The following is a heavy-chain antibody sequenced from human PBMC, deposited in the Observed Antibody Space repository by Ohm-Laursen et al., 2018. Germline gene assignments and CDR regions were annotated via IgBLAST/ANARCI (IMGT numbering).Heavy chain of an antibody. J-gene: IGHJ6*02. CDR1: GYTFINYD. CDR3: ARAHNGYSHYYGMDV. V-gene: IGHV1-8*01. D-gene: IGHD5-24*01. Sequence: SVKVSCKTSGYTFINYDIHWVRQASGQGLEWMGWMNPKSGDTGYAHKFQGRVTMTRNTSISTAYMELSSLRSEDTAVYYCARAHNGYSHYYGMDVWGQGTTVTVSS. CDR2: MNPKSGDT.